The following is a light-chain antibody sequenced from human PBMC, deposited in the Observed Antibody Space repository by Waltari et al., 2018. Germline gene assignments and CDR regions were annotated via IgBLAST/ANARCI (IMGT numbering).Light chain of an antibody. CDR3: GSYAGSYVV. J-gene: IGLJ2*01. CDR1: SSDVGSYNY. Sequence: QSALTQPRSVSGSPGQSVTISCTGTSSDVGSYNYVSWYQQYPGKVPKLMIYDVSKRPPGVPDRFSGSKSGHTASLTISGLQAEDEADYYCGSYAGSYVVFGGGTKLTVL. V-gene: IGLV2-11*01. CDR2: DVS.